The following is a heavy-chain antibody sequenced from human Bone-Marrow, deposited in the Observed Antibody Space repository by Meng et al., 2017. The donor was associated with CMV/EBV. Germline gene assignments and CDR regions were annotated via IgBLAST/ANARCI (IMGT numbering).Heavy chain of an antibody. CDR1: GYTFTGYC. V-gene: IGHV1-69*10. J-gene: IGHJ6*02. CDR3: ARDGEQWLVGGRTYYYYGMDV. Sequence: SVKVSCKASGYTFTGYCMHWERQAPGQGLEWMGGIIPILGIANYAQKFQGRVTITADKSTSTAYMELSSLRSEDTAVYYCARDGEQWLVGGRTYYYYGMDVWGQGTTVTVSS. CDR2: IIPILGIA. D-gene: IGHD6-19*01.